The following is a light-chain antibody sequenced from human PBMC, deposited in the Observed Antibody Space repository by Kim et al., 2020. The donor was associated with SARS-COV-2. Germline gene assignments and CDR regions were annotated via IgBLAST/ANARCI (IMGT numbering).Light chain of an antibody. CDR2: AAS. CDR3: QQSYSTPRT. V-gene: IGKV1-39*01. CDR1: QSISSY. J-gene: IGKJ1*01. Sequence: VAVGDRVTITCRASQSISSYLNWYQQKPVKAPKLLIYAASSLQSGVPSRFSGSGSGTDFTLTISSLQPEDFATYYCQQSYSTPRTFGQGTKVDIK.